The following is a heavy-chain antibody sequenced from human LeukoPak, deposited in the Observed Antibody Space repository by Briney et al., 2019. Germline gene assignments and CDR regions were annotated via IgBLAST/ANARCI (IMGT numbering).Heavy chain of an antibody. Sequence: AGGSLRLSCAASGFTFYDYAMHWVRQAPGKGLEWVSGISWNSGSIGYADSVKGRFTISRDNAENSLYLQMNSLRAEDTALYYCAKDMGGSGYPYYFDYWGQGTLVTVSS. CDR1: GFTFYDYA. CDR2: ISWNSGSI. J-gene: IGHJ4*02. CDR3: AKDMGGSGYPYYFDY. D-gene: IGHD3-22*01. V-gene: IGHV3-9*01.